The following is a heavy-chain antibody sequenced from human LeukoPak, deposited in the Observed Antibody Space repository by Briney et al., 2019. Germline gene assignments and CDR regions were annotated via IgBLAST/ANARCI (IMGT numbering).Heavy chain of an antibody. CDR3: AGIPFGDELGAFDI. Sequence: GGSLRLSCAASGFTFSTYEMNWVRQAPGKGLEWVSFITVSGYDTHYAESVKGRFTISRDNAKNSLYLQMNGLRADDTAIYYCAGIPFGDELGAFDIWGQGTMVTVSS. CDR2: ITVSGYDT. V-gene: IGHV3-48*03. CDR1: GFTFSTYE. J-gene: IGHJ3*02. D-gene: IGHD3-10*01.